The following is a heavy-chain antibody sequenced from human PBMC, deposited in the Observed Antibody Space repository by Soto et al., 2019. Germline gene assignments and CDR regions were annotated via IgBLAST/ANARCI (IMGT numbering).Heavy chain of an antibody. J-gene: IGHJ4*02. D-gene: IGHD3-10*01. CDR2: ISSSSSTI. CDR3: ASRQVRGVIDFDY. V-gene: IGHV3-48*02. CDR1: GFTFSSYS. Sequence: GVSLRVSCAASGFTFSSYSMNWVRQAPGKGLEWVSYISSSSSTIYYADSVKGRFTISRDNAKNSLYLQMNSLRDEDTAVYYCASRQVRGVIDFDYWGQGTLVTVSS.